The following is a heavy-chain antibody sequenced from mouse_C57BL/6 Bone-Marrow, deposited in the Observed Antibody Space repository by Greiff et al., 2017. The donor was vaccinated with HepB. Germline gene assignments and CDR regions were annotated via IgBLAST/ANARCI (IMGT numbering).Heavy chain of an antibody. CDR1: GFTFSSYG. J-gene: IGHJ2*01. Sequence: EVMLVVSGGGLVQPGGSLKLSCAASGFTFSSYGMSWVRQTPDKRLELVATINSNGGSTYYPDSVKGRFTISRDNAKNTLYLQMSSLKSEDTAMYYCARDDYWGQGTTLTVSS. CDR3: ARDDY. CDR2: INSNGGST. V-gene: IGHV5-6-3*01.